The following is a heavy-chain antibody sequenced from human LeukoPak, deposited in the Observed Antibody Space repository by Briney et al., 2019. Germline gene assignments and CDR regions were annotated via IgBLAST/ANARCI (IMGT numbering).Heavy chain of an antibody. D-gene: IGHD2-8*01. J-gene: IGHJ4*02. CDR3: ARQGGWCTNGVCYFSLTFDY. V-gene: IGHV4-39*01. CDR2: IYYSGST. CDR1: GGSISSSSYY. Sequence: PSETLSLTCTVSGGSISSSSYYWGWIRQPPGKGLEWIGSIYYSGSTYHNPSLKSRVTISVDTSKNQFSLKLSSVTAADTAVYYCARQGGWCTNGVCYFSLTFDYWGQGTLVTVSS.